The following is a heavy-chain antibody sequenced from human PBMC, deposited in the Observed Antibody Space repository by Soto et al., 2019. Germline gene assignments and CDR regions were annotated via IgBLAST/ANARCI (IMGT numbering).Heavy chain of an antibody. V-gene: IGHV3-15*01. CDR3: TTDLGIVVVPGRFDP. CDR1: GFTFSNAW. CDR2: IKSKTDGGTT. J-gene: IGHJ5*02. D-gene: IGHD2-2*01. Sequence: VQLVESGGGLVKPGGSLRLSCAASGFTFSNAWMSWVRQAPGKGLEWVGRIKSKTDGGTTDYAAPVKGRFTISRDDSKNTLYLQMNSLKTEDTAVYYCTTDLGIVVVPGRFDPWGQGTLVTVSS.